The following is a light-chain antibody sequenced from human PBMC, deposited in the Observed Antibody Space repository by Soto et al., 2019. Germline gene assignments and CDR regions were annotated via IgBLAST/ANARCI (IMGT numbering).Light chain of an antibody. J-gene: IGKJ4*01. V-gene: IGKV3-15*01. CDR3: QQYDNWLT. CDR1: QSVSNN. Sequence: EIVLTQSPGTLSLSPGERATLSCRASQSVSNNYLAWYQRKPGQAPRLLIYGASTRATGIPARFSGSGSGTEFTLAISSLQSEDFAVYYCQQYDNWLTFGGGTKVDIK. CDR2: GAS.